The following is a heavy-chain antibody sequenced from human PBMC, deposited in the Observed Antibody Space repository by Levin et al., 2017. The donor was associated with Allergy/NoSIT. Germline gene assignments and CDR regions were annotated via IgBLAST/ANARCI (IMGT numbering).Heavy chain of an antibody. V-gene: IGHV4-39*01. D-gene: IGHD3-10*01. CDR3: ARRSYYDSGFGEIFDY. J-gene: IGHJ4*02. CDR2: IYYSGST. CDR1: GGSISSSSYY. Sequence: SETLSLTCTVSGGSISSSSYYWGWVRQPPGKGLEWIGSIYYSGSTYYNPSLKSRVTISVDTSKNQFSLKLSSVTAADTAVYYCARRSYYDSGFGEIFDYWGQGTLVTVSS.